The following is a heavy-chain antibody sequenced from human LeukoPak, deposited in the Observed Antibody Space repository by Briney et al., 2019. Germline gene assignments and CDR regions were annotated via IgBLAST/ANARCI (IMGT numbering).Heavy chain of an antibody. D-gene: IGHD6-13*01. Sequence: GGSLRLSCAASGFTFSSYSMNWVRQAPGKGLEWVSSISSSSSYIYYAGSVKGRFTISRDNAKNSLYLQMNSLRAEDTAVYYCARHRSSSWPNWFDPWGQGTLVTVSS. CDR1: GFTFSSYS. V-gene: IGHV3-21*01. CDR3: ARHRSSSWPNWFDP. J-gene: IGHJ5*02. CDR2: ISSSSSYI.